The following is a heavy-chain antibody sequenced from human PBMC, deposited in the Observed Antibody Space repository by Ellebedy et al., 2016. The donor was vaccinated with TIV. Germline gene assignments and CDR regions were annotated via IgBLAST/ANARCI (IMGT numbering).Heavy chain of an antibody. CDR1: GFTAAGFSFRNYA. Sequence: GGSLRLSCAAAGFTAAGFSFRNYAMSWVRQAPGKGLEWVSIISASGGITNYADSMGRFTISRDNSKNTLYLQMSSLRAEDTATYYCATHSGSYFGFSEYWGQGTSVTVSS. J-gene: IGHJ4*02. D-gene: IGHD1-26*01. CDR3: ATHSGSYFGFSEY. V-gene: IGHV3-23*01. CDR2: ISASGGIT.